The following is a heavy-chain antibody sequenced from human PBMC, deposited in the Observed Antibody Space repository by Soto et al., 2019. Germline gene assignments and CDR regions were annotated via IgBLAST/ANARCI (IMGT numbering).Heavy chain of an antibody. J-gene: IGHJ4*02. V-gene: IGHV4-59*08. CDR1: GGSISSYY. CDR3: ARRSSVAWGPENIYYFDF. Sequence: QVQLQESGPGLVKPSETLSLTCTVSGGSISSYYWSWIRQPPGKGLEWIGYIYYSGSTNYNPSLKSRVTMSVDTSKNQFSLQLSSVTAADTAVYYCARRSSVAWGPENIYYFDFWGQGTLVTVSS. D-gene: IGHD3-10*01. CDR2: IYYSGST.